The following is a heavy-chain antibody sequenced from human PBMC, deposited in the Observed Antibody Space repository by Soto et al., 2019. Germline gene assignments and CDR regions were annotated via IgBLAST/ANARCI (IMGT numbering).Heavy chain of an antibody. Sequence: PSETLSLTCAVYGGSFSGYYWSWIRQPPGKGLEWIGEINHSGSTNYNPSLKSRVTISVDMSKNQFSLKLSSVTAADTAVYYCARVVMVRGIVYYYYYYYMDVWGKGTTVTVSS. CDR2: INHSGST. CDR1: GGSFSGYY. CDR3: ARVVMVRGIVYYYYYYYMDV. V-gene: IGHV4-34*01. D-gene: IGHD3-10*01. J-gene: IGHJ6*03.